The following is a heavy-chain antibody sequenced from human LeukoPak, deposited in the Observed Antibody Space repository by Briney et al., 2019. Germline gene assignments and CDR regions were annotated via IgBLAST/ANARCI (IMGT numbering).Heavy chain of an antibody. CDR1: GFTFDDYS. CDR3: ARGWTLDS. D-gene: IGHD1-1*01. V-gene: IGHV3-43*02. J-gene: IGHJ4*02. CDR2: IGGDGTRR. Sequence: AGGSLRLSCAASGFTFDDYSMHWVRQAPGKGLEWVSLIGGDGTRRTYADSVKGRFTISRDNAQNSLPLQMNSLRAEDTAVYYCARGWTLDSWGQGTLVTVSS.